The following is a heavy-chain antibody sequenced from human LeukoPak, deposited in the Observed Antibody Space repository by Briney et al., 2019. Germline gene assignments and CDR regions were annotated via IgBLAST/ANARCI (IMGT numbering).Heavy chain of an antibody. CDR3: ARDLGQLWSRYFDL. D-gene: IGHD5-18*01. Sequence: SVKVSCKASGYTFTGYYMHWVRQAPGQGLEWMGRIIPILGIANYAQKFQGRVTITADKSTSTAYMELSSLRSEDTAVYYCARDLGQLWSRYFDLWGRGTLVTVSS. CDR2: IIPILGIA. CDR1: GYTFTGYY. V-gene: IGHV1-69*04. J-gene: IGHJ2*01.